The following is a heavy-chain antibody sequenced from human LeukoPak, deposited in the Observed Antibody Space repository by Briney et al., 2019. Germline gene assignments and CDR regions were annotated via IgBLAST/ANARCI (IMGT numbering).Heavy chain of an antibody. V-gene: IGHV3-23*01. J-gene: IGHJ3*02. Sequence: GGSLRLSCAASGFTFSSYAMSWVRQAPGKGLEWVSAISGSGGSTYYAGSVKGRFTISRDNSKNTLYLQMNSLRAEDTAVYYCAKGGLALERWRADAFDIWGQGTMVTVSS. CDR3: AKGGLALERWRADAFDI. CDR2: ISGSGGST. CDR1: GFTFSSYA. D-gene: IGHD1-1*01.